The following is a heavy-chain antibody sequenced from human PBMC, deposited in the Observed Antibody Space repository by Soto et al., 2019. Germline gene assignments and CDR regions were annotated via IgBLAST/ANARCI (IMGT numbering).Heavy chain of an antibody. Sequence: GGSLRLSCAASGFTFSSYGMHWVRQAPGKGLEWVAVISYDGSNKYYADSVKGRFTISRDNSKNTLYLQMNSLRAEDTAVYYCAKERYYYDSSGYPIIDYWGQGTLVTVSS. CDR2: ISYDGSNK. D-gene: IGHD3-22*01. J-gene: IGHJ4*02. CDR3: AKERYYYDSSGYPIIDY. V-gene: IGHV3-30*18. CDR1: GFTFSSYG.